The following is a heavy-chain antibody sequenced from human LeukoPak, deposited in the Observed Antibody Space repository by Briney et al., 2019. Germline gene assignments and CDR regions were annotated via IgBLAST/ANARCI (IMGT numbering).Heavy chain of an antibody. V-gene: IGHV4-38-2*02. CDR2: IYHSGST. CDR1: GYSISSGYY. CDR3: ARENSDY. J-gene: IGHJ4*02. D-gene: IGHD1-7*01. Sequence: SETLSLTCTVSGYSISSGYYRGWIRQPPGKGLEWIGSIYHSGSTYYNPSLKSRVTISVDTSKNQFSLKLSSVTAADTAVYYCARENSDYWGQGTLVTVSS.